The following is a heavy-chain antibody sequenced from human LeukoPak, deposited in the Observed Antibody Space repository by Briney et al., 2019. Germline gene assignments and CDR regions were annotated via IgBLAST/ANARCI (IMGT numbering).Heavy chain of an antibody. J-gene: IGHJ4*02. Sequence: SVKVSCKASGGTFSSYAISWVRQAPGQGLEWMGRIIPIFGTANYAQKFQGRVTITTDESTSTAYMELSSLRSKDTAVYYCARGYYDSSGYYLGKKGFDYWGQGTLVTVSS. CDR2: IIPIFGTA. CDR3: ARGYYDSSGYYLGKKGFDY. D-gene: IGHD3-22*01. CDR1: GGTFSSYA. V-gene: IGHV1-69*05.